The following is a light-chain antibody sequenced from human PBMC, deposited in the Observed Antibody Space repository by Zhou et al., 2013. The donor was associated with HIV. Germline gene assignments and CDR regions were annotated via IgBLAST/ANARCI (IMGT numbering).Light chain of an antibody. CDR1: QGIRNY. V-gene: IGKV1-5*03. CDR2: KAS. J-gene: IGKJ1*01. CDR3: QQYNSYWT. Sequence: DIQMTQSPSSLSASVGDRVTITCRASQGIRNYLAWYQQKPGKVPKLLIYKASSLESGVPSRFSGSGSGTEFTLTISSLQPDDFATYYCQQYNSYWTFGQGTKVEIK.